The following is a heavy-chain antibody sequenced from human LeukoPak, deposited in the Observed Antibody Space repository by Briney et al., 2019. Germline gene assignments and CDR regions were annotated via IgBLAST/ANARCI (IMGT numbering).Heavy chain of an antibody. J-gene: IGHJ4*02. CDR2: ISAYNGNT. D-gene: IGHD6-13*01. CDR1: GYTFTSYG. V-gene: IGHV1-18*01. CDR3: AREVDASSSWYIYYFDY. Sequence: ASVKVSCKASGYTFTSYGISWVRQAPGQGLEWMGWISAYNGNTNYAQKLQGRVTMTTDTSTSTAYMELRSLRSDDTAVYYCAREVDASSSWYIYYFDYWGQGTLVTVSS.